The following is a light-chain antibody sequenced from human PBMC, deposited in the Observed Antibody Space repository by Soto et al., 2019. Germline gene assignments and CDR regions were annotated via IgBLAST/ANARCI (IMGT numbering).Light chain of an antibody. CDR1: QSVSSSY. J-gene: IGKJ4*01. Sequence: EIVLTQSPGTLSLSPGERATLSCRASQSVSSSYLAWYQQKPGQAPRLLIYGASSRATGIPDRFSGSGSGTDFTLTISRLEAEVFAVYYCQQYGSSFGGGTKVEIK. CDR2: GAS. V-gene: IGKV3-20*01. CDR3: QQYGSS.